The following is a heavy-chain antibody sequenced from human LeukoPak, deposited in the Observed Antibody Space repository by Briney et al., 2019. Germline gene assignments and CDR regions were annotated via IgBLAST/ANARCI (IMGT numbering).Heavy chain of an antibody. CDR1: GFTFSSYG. J-gene: IGHJ4*02. D-gene: IGHD3-16*01. Sequence: GGTLRLSCAASGFTFSSYGMSWVRQAPGKGLEWVSAISGSGGSTYYADSVKGRFTISRDNSKNALYLQMNSLRAEDTAVFYCARSRYDYIWGIDYWGQGTLVTISS. CDR3: ARSRYDYIWGIDY. V-gene: IGHV3-23*01. CDR2: ISGSGGST.